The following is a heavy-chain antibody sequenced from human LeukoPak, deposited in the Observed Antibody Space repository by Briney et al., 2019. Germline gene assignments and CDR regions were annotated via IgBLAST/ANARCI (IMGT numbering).Heavy chain of an antibody. D-gene: IGHD1-26*01. V-gene: IGHV3-30*03. CDR1: GFTFSSYG. CDR3: GRGGGWKDPEKRGGGYGALWYFDY. J-gene: IGHJ4*02. CDR2: ISYDGSNK. Sequence: GRSLRLSCAASGFTFSSYGMHWVRQAPGKGLEWVAVISYDGSNKYYADSVKGRFTISRDNSKNTLYLQMNSLRAEDTAVYYWGRGGGWKDPEKRGGGYGALWYFDYWAREPWSPSPQ.